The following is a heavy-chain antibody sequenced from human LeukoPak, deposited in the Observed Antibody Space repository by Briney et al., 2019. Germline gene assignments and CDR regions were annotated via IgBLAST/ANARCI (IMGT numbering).Heavy chain of an antibody. Sequence: ASETLSLTCTVSGGSISSYYWSWIRQPPGKGLEWIGYIYYSGSTNYNPSLKSRLTISVDRSKNQFSLKLTSVTAADTAVYYCARGAVVTPSDYWGQGTLVTVSS. CDR2: IYYSGST. CDR1: GGSISSYY. D-gene: IGHD4-23*01. CDR3: ARGAVVTPSDY. V-gene: IGHV4-59*08. J-gene: IGHJ4*02.